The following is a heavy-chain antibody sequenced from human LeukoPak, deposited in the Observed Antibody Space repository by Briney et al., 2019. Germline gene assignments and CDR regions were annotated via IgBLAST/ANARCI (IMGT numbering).Heavy chain of an antibody. CDR2: ISFDGSNK. J-gene: IGHJ4*02. CDR3: AKEESSSGWYVDN. D-gene: IGHD6-19*01. CDR1: GFTFSSYG. V-gene: IGHV3-30*18. Sequence: GRSLRLSCAASGFTFSSYGMHWVRQAPGKGLEWVAIISFDGSNKYYADSVKGRFTVSRDNSKNTLYLQMNSLRAEDTAVYYCAKEESSSGWYVDNWGQGTLVTVSS.